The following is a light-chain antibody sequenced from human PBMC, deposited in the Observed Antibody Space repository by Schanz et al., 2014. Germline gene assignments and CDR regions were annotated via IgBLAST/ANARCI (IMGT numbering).Light chain of an antibody. J-gene: IGLJ3*02. CDR2: DVS. V-gene: IGLV2-14*01. CDR1: SSDVGGYNY. Sequence: QSALTQPASVSGSPGQSITISCTGTSSDVGGYNYVSWYQQHPGKAPKLMIYDVSNRPSGVPDRFSGSKSGNTAFLTITGLEAGDEADYHCCSLTSTSTWGFGGGTKRTVL. CDR3: CSLTSTSTWG.